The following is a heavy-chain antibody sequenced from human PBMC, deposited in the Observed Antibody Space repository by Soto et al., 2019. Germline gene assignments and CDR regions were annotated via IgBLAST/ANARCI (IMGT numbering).Heavy chain of an antibody. D-gene: IGHD6-6*01. CDR1: GYTFTSDG. J-gene: IGHJ6*02. Sequence: GASVKVSFKASGYTFTSDGISWVRQATGQGLEWMGWISAYNGNTNHAQKLQGRVTMTTDTSTSTAYMELRSLRSDDTAVYYCASQYSSSSLYGMDVWGQGTTVTGSS. CDR3: ASQYSSSSLYGMDV. CDR2: ISAYNGNT. V-gene: IGHV1-18*01.